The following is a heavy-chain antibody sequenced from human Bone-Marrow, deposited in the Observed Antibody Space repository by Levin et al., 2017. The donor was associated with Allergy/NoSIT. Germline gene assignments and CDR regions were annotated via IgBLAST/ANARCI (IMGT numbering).Heavy chain of an antibody. CDR3: ARGYCSSTSCESYWYFDL. V-gene: IGHV3-11*01. CDR1: GFTFSDYY. Sequence: GGSLRLSCAASGFTFSDYYMSWIRQAPGKGLEWVSYISSSGSTIYYADSVKGRFTISRDNAKNSLYLQMNSLRAEDTAVYYCARGYCSSTSCESYWYFDLWGRGTLVTVSS. CDR2: ISSSGSTI. J-gene: IGHJ2*01. D-gene: IGHD2-2*01.